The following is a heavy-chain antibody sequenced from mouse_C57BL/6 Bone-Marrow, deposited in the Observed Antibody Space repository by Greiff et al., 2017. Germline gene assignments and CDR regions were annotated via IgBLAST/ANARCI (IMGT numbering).Heavy chain of an antibody. CDR1: GFNIKDDY. Sequence: VQLQQSGAELVRPGASVKLSCTASGFNIKDDYIHWVKQRPDQGLEWIGWIDPEIGDTEYASKFQGKATITSDTSSNTAYLQLSSLTSEDTAVYYCSSFDGNYFDFWGQGTPLTGAS. V-gene: IGHV14-4*01. CDR3: SSFDGNYFDF. CDR2: IDPEIGDT. J-gene: IGHJ2*01. D-gene: IGHD2-3*01.